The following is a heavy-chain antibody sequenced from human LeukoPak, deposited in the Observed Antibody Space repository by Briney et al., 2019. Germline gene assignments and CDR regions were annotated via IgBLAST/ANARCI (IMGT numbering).Heavy chain of an antibody. J-gene: IGHJ4*02. Sequence: SETLSLTCTVSGGSISSYYWSWIRQPPGKGLEWIGYIYYSGSTNYNPSLKSRVTISVDTSKNQFSLKLSSVTAADTAVYYCARESINQRTFLLWGQGTLVTVSS. V-gene: IGHV4-59*01. D-gene: IGHD1-14*01. CDR1: GGSISSYY. CDR2: IYYSGST. CDR3: ARESINQRTFLL.